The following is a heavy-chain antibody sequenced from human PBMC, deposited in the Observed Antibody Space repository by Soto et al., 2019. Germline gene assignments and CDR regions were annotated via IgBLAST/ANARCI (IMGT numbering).Heavy chain of an antibody. CDR3: AKELRQSSHLAYFAH. V-gene: IGHV3-23*01. J-gene: IGHJ4*01. Sequence: LRLSCAASGFTFKSYAVSWVRQAPGTGLEWVSVIPSSGDRTYYADSVMGRFNISRDNSKNTLYLQMNSLRAEDTAVYYCAKELRQSSHLAYFAHGGQGTLVTVS. CDR1: GFTFKSYA. CDR2: IPSSGDRT.